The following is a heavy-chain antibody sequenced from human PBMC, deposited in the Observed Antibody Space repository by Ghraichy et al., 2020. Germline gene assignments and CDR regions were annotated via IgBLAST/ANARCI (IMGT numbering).Heavy chain of an antibody. CDR2: ISSSSSYI. J-gene: IGHJ4*02. V-gene: IGHV3-21*01. Sequence: GGSLRLSCAASGFTFSSYSMNWVRQAPGKGLEWVSSISSSSSYIYYADSVKGRFTISRDNAKNSLYLQMNSLRAEDTAVYYCARDRGVAGNTVYFDYWGQGTLVTVPS. CDR1: GFTFSSYS. CDR3: ARDRGVAGNTVYFDY. D-gene: IGHD6-19*01.